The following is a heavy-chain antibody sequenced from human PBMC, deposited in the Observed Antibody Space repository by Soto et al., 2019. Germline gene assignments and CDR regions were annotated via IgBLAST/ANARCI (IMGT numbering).Heavy chain of an antibody. J-gene: IGHJ4*02. Sequence: GASVKVSCKASGYTLTRYSIHWVLQAPGQRLEWMGWINAGNGNTKFSQKFQGRVTITRDTSASTAYMELRGLRSEDTAVYYCAILGTYYFDNSDNYFDFWGQGTLVTVSS. V-gene: IGHV1-3*01. CDR3: AILGTYYFDNSDNYFDF. CDR1: GYTLTRYS. D-gene: IGHD3-22*01. CDR2: INAGNGNT.